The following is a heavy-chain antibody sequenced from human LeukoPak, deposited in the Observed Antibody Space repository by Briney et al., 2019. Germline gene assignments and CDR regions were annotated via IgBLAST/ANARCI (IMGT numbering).Heavy chain of an antibody. J-gene: IGHJ4*02. CDR1: GFIFNNYE. CDR3: ARDRYYIFDY. V-gene: IGHV3-48*03. CDR2: ISSSGMSI. D-gene: IGHD3-10*01. Sequence: HPGGSLRLSCVTSGFIFNNYEMNWVRQAPGKGLEWVSYISSSGMSIYYADSVKGRFTISRDNAKNALYLQMNSLRAEDTAVYFCARDRYYIFDYWGQGAPVTVSS.